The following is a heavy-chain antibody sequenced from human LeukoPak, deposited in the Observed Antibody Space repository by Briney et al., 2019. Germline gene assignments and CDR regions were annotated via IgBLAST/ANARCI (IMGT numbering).Heavy chain of an antibody. V-gene: IGHV3-21*01. CDR3: ARGPLVGATGLFDY. D-gene: IGHD1-26*01. CDR2: ISSSSSYI. J-gene: IGHJ4*02. Sequence: PGGSLRLSCAASGFSFSSYSMNWVRQAPGKGLEWVSSISSSSSYIYYADSVKGRFTISRDNAKNSLYLQMNSLRAEDTAVYYCARGPLVGATGLFDYWGQGTLVTVSS. CDR1: GFSFSSYS.